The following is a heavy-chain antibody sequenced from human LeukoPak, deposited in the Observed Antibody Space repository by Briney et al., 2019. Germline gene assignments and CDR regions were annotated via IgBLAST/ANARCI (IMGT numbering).Heavy chain of an antibody. V-gene: IGHV4-59*01. D-gene: IGHD6-6*01. Sequence: SETLSLTCTVSGGSISSYYWSWIRQPPGKGLEWIGYIYYSGSTNYNPSLKSRATISVDTSKNQFSLKLSSVTAADTAVYYCARDSGQQLVPNYFYDYWGQGTLVTVSS. J-gene: IGHJ4*02. CDR1: GGSISSYY. CDR2: IYYSGST. CDR3: ARDSGQQLVPNYFYDY.